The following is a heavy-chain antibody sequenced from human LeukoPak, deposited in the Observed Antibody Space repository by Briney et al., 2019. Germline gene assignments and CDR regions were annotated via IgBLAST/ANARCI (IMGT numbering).Heavy chain of an antibody. CDR1: GFTFSSYG. V-gene: IGHV3-33*01. CDR2: IWYDGSNK. J-gene: IGHJ6*02. Sequence: GRSLRLSCAASGFTFSSYGMHWVRQAPGKGLEWVAVIWYDGSNKYYADSVKGRFTISRDNSKNTLYLQMNSLRAEDTAVYYCARGPFPQTGMDVWGQGTTVTASS. CDR3: ARGPFPQTGMDV. D-gene: IGHD2/OR15-2a*01.